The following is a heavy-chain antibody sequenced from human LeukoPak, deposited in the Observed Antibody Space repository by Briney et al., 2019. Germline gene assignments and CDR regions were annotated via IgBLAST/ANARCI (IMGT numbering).Heavy chain of an antibody. CDR3: ARAEDSSGYYVPNWFDP. CDR1: GFTFSSYA. J-gene: IGHJ5*02. CDR2: ISGSGGST. D-gene: IGHD3-22*01. Sequence: GGSLRLSCAASGFTFSSYAMSWVRQAPGKGLEWVSDISGSGGSTYYADSVKGRFTISRDNSKNTVYLQMHSLGAEDTAVYYCARAEDSSGYYVPNWFDPWGQGTLVTVSS. V-gene: IGHV3-23*01.